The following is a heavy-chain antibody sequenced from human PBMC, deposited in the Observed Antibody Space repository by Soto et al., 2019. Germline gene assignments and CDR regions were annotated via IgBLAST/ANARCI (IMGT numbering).Heavy chain of an antibody. CDR2: ISGSGGST. Sequence: GGSLRLSXAASGFTFSSYAMSWVRQAPGKGLEWVSAISGSGGSTYYADSVKGRFTISRDNSKNTLYLQMNSLRAEDTAVYYCAKWRYYGSGSYYAYYYGMDVWGQGTTVTVSS. J-gene: IGHJ6*02. CDR1: GFTFSSYA. V-gene: IGHV3-23*01. D-gene: IGHD3-10*01. CDR3: AKWRYYGSGSYYAYYYGMDV.